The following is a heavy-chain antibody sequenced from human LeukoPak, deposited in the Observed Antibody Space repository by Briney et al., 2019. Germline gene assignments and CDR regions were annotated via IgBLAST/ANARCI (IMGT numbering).Heavy chain of an antibody. D-gene: IGHD3-22*01. CDR2: INPNSGGT. CDR1: GYTFTGYY. Sequence: ASVKVSCKASGYTFTGYYMHWVRQAPGQRLEWMGWINPNSGGTNYAQKFQGRVTMTRDTSISTAYMELSRLRSEDMAVYYCARTYRSGYYVDGYGMDVWGQGTTVTVSS. CDR3: ARTYRSGYYVDGYGMDV. J-gene: IGHJ6*02. V-gene: IGHV1-2*02.